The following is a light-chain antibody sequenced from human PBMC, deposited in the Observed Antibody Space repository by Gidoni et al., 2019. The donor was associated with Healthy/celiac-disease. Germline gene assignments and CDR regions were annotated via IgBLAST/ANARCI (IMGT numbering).Light chain of an antibody. J-gene: IGKJ1*01. CDR2: AAS. Sequence: VIWMTQSPSLLSASTGDRVTIRCRMRKGISSYLAWYQQKPGKAPELLIYAASTLQSGVPSRFSGSGSGTDFTLTISCLQSEDFATYYCQQYYSFPWTFGQGTKVEIK. CDR1: KGISSY. V-gene: IGKV1D-8*01. CDR3: QQYYSFPWT.